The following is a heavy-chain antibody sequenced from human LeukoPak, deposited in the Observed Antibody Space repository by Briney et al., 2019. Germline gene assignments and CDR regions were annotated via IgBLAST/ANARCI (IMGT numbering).Heavy chain of an antibody. CDR3: ATLPPSYSDSSGYFDY. Sequence: NPGGSLQISCKGSGSRFTSYWIGWVRQLPGKGLEWMGIIYPGDSDTRYSPSFQGQGTMSADKSISTSYLQWSSLKASDPAMYYCATLPPSYSDSSGYFDYWGQGSLVTVSS. D-gene: IGHD3-22*01. CDR2: IYPGDSDT. CDR1: GSRFTSYW. J-gene: IGHJ4*02. V-gene: IGHV5-51*01.